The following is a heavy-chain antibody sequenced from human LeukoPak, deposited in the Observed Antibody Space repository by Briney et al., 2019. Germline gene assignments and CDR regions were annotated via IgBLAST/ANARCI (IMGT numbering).Heavy chain of an antibody. CDR3: AAQSYSSSSGGFDY. CDR2: IVVGSGNT. J-gene: IGHJ4*02. D-gene: IGHD6-6*01. CDR1: GFTFTSSA. V-gene: IGHV1-58*02. Sequence: SVKVSCKASGFTFTSSAMQWVRQARGQRLERIGWIVVGSGNTNYAQKFQERVTITRDMSTSTAYMELSSLRSEDTAVYYCAAQSYSSSSGGFDYWGQGTLVTVSS.